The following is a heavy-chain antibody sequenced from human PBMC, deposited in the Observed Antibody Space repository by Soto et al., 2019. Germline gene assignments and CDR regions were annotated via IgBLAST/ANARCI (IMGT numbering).Heavy chain of an antibody. J-gene: IGHJ6*02. CDR1: GYTFTTYY. CDR3: ARELQNGMDV. Sequence: QVQLVQSGAEVKKPGASVKVSCKASGYTFTTYYMHWVRQAPGQGLEWMGVINPSAGKTDYAQKFQGRVTMTRDTSTSTVYMELSSLRSEDTAVYYCARELQNGMDVWGQGTTVTVSS. D-gene: IGHD4-4*01. V-gene: IGHV1-46*03. CDR2: INPSAGKT.